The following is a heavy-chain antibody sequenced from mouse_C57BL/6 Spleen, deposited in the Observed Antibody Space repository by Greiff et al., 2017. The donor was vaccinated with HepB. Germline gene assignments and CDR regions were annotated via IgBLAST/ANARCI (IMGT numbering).Heavy chain of an antibody. D-gene: IGHD1-1*01. J-gene: IGHJ1*03. CDR1: GYTFTSYW. CDR2: IYPGSGST. V-gene: IGHV1-55*01. Sequence: VQLQQSGAELVKPGASVKMSCKASGYTFTSYWITWVKQRPGQGLEWIGDIYPGSGSTNYNEKFKSKATLTVDTSSSTAYMQLSSLTSEDSAVYYCASCYYGSSSWYFDVWGTGTTVTVSS. CDR3: ASCYYGSSSWYFDV.